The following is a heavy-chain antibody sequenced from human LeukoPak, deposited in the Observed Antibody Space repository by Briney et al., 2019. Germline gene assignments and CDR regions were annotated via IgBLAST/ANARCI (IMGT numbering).Heavy chain of an antibody. Sequence: PSETLSLTCTVPVGSISSSSYYWGWIRQPRGKGLEWIGSIYYSGSTYYNASRQGRVTISVDTSKNQYSLKLSSVTAADTAVYYCARHSSGGYCSSTSCYRFDYWGQGTLVTVSS. CDR3: ARHSSGGYCSSTSCYRFDY. J-gene: IGHJ4*02. CDR2: IYYSGST. V-gene: IGHV4-39*01. CDR1: VGSISSSSYY. D-gene: IGHD2-2*01.